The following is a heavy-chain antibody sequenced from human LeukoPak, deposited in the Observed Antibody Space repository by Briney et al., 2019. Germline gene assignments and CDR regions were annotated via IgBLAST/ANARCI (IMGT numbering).Heavy chain of an antibody. CDR1: GGSISSSNW. V-gene: IGHV4-4*02. J-gene: IGHJ6*04. Sequence: SETLSLTCAVSGGSISSSNWWSWVRQPPGKGLEWIGENYHSGSTNYNPSLKSRVTISVDKSKNQFSLKLSSVTAADTAVYYCARAIVPMVRGVIIPYYYYGMDVWGKGTTVTVSS. CDR3: ARAIVPMVRGVIIPYYYYGMDV. D-gene: IGHD3-10*01. CDR2: NYHSGST.